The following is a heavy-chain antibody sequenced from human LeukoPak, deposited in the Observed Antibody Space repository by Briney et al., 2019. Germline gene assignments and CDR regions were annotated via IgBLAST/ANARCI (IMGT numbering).Heavy chain of an antibody. V-gene: IGHV3-9*01. CDR1: GFTFDDYA. D-gene: IGHD3-22*01. CDR2: ISWNSGSI. J-gene: IGHJ4*02. Sequence: SLRLSCAASGFTFDDYAMHWVRQAPGKGLEWVSGISWNSGSIGYADSVKGRFTISRDNAKNSLYLQMNSLRAEDTALYYCAKDSSSGYYPAPLDYWGQGTLVTVSS. CDR3: AKDSSSGYYPAPLDY.